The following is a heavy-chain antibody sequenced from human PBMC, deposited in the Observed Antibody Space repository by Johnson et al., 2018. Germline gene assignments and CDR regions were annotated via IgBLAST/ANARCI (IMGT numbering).Heavy chain of an antibody. J-gene: IGHJ6*02. V-gene: IGHV3-23*04. CDR3: ATSRTYGSGTYGSFGMDV. Sequence: VQLVESGGGLVQPGGSLRLSCAASGFTFSNYAMSWVRQAPGKGLEWVSTLSSSGRSTYYADSVKGRFTISRDNSKNTLYVQMNSLRAEDTAVYYCATSRTYGSGTYGSFGMDVWGQGTTVTVSS. CDR1: GFTFSNYA. D-gene: IGHD3-10*01. CDR2: LSSSGRST.